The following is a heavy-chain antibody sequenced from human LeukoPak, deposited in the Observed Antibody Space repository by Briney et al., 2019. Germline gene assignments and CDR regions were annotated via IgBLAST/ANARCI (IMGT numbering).Heavy chain of an antibody. CDR1: GYTFTSYY. D-gene: IGHD3-22*01. CDR3: ARGPTYYYDSSGYPLEY. CDR2: INLSGGST. V-gene: IGHV1-46*01. J-gene: IGHJ4*02. Sequence: ASVKVSCKASGYTFTSYYMHWVRQAPGQGLEWMGIINLSGGSTSYAQKFQGRVTMTRDMSTSTVYMELSSLRSEDTAVYYCARGPTYYYDSSGYPLEYWGQGTLVTVSS.